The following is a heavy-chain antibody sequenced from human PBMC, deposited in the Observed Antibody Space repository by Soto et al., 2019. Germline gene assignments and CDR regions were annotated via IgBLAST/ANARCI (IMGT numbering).Heavy chain of an antibody. CDR2: IYYSGST. Sequence: AAIGTVSRMWPRPSRGKGLEWIGYIYYSGSTNYNPSLKSRVTISVDTSKNQFSLKLSSVTAADTAVYYCVRLGFLEGLLYPTPCMDVWGQGTTVT. D-gene: IGHD3-3*01. CDR3: VRLGFLEGLLYPTPCMDV. V-gene: IGHV4-59*01. J-gene: IGHJ6*02. CDR1: AAIGTVS.